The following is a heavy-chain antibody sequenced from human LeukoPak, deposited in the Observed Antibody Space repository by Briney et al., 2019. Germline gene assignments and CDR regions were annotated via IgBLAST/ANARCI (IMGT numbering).Heavy chain of an antibody. J-gene: IGHJ4*02. CDR1: GFTFSSYW. D-gene: IGHD4/OR15-4a*01. CDR2: ISSSSSYI. CDR3: AREDYDAEFVY. Sequence: GGSLRLSCAASGFTFSSYWMSWVRQAPGKGLEWVSSISSSSSYIYYADSVKGRFTISRDNAKNSLYLQMNSLRAEDTAVYYCAREDYDAEFVYWGQGTLVTVSS. V-gene: IGHV3-21*01.